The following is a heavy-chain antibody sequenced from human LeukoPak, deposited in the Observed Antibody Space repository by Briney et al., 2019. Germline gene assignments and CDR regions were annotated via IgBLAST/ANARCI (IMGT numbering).Heavy chain of an antibody. CDR3: AKFSSGFDY. J-gene: IGHJ4*02. D-gene: IGHD6-19*01. V-gene: IGHV5-51*01. CDR2: IFPGDSQS. Sequence: GESLKISCKGSGYSFTNYWIGWVRQMPGKGLEWMGIIFPGDSQSRYSPSFQGQVTISVDKSISTAYLQWRSLKASDTAMYYCAKFSSGFDYWGQGTLVTVSS. CDR1: GYSFTNYW.